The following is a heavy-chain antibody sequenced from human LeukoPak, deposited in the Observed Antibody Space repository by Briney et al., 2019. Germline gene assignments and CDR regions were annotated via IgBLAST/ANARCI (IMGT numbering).Heavy chain of an antibody. V-gene: IGHV4-38-2*02. Sequence: SETLSLTCAVSGYSISSGYYWGWIRQPPGKGLEWIGSIYHSGSTYYNPSLKSRVTISVDTSKNQFPLKLSSVTAADTAVYYCARDRSRIVVVPAAMNDAFDIWGQGTMVTVSS. CDR2: IYHSGST. D-gene: IGHD2-2*01. CDR1: GYSISSGYY. CDR3: ARDRSRIVVVPAAMNDAFDI. J-gene: IGHJ3*02.